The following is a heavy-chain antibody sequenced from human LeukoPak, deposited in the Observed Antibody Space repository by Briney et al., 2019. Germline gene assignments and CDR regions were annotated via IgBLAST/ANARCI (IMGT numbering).Heavy chain of an antibody. CDR2: ISSGSSYI. CDR1: GFTFSSYN. J-gene: IGHJ4*02. D-gene: IGHD3-22*01. V-gene: IGHV3-21*01. Sequence: GGSLRLSCAASGFTFSSYNMNWVRQAPGKGLEWVSSISSGSSYIYYADSVKGRITISRDNAKNSLYLQMNSLRAEDTAVYYCAKGTYYYDSSGYYFDYWGQGTLVTVSS. CDR3: AKGTYYYDSSGYYFDY.